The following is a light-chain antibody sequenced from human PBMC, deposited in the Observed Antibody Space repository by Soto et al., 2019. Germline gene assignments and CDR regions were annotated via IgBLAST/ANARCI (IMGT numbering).Light chain of an antibody. Sequence: EIVLTQSPATLSLSPGERATLSCRASQSVRSYLAWYQQKHGQAPRLLIYDASNRATGIPARFSGGGSGTDFTLTISSLEPEDFAVYYCQQRSNWPPTFGQRTKLEIK. J-gene: IGKJ2*01. CDR2: DAS. V-gene: IGKV3-11*01. CDR3: QQRSNWPPT. CDR1: QSVRSY.